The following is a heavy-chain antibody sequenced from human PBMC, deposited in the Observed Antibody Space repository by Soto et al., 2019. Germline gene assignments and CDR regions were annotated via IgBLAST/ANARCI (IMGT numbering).Heavy chain of an antibody. J-gene: IGHJ3*01. CDR1: GYTFTGQY. D-gene: IGHD3-16*01. Sequence: QVQLVQSGAAVRKPGASVKVSCMASGYTFTGQYLHWARQAPGEGLQWMGWINPSSGGTRYSQYLQGRVTMTRDTSISIAYMEMSSLTSDDTAIYYFARDVSTSSFGGSFALWGQGTMVTVSS. CDR3: ARDVSTSSFGGSFAL. CDR2: INPSSGGT. V-gene: IGHV1-2*02.